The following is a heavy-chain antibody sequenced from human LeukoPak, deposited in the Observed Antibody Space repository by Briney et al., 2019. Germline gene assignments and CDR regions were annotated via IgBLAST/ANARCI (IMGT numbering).Heavy chain of an antibody. V-gene: IGHV3-74*01. CDR2: INYDARSR. D-gene: IGHD1-1*01. CDR3: VRGAGPGTPFD. Sequence: GGSLRLSCAASGFTFSLSWMHWVRQAPGKGLEWVSSINYDARSRTYADSVKGRLTISRDNAENTLLLQMNSLRVGDSAIYSCVRGAGPGTPFDWGQGILVTVSS. J-gene: IGHJ1*01. CDR1: GFTFSLSW.